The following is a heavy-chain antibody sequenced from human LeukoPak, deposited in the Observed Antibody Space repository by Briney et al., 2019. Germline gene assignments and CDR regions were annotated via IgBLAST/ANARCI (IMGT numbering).Heavy chain of an antibody. CDR1: GFTFSSYG. J-gene: IGHJ4*02. D-gene: IGHD3-22*01. CDR2: IWYDGSNK. V-gene: IGHV3-33*01. Sequence: QAGGSLRLSCAASGFTFSSYGMHWVRQAPGKGLEWVAVIWYDGSNKYCAGSVKGRFTISRDNSKNTLYLQMNSLRAEDTAVYYCARDSSGSYRDFDYWGQGTLVTVSS. CDR3: ARDSSGSYRDFDY.